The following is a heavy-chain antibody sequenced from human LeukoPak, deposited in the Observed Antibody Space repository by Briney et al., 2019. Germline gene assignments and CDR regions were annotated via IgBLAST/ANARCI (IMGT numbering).Heavy chain of an antibody. V-gene: IGHV4-34*01. CDR3: ARGGGSYASMAFDY. CDR1: GGSFSGYY. CDR2: INHSGST. D-gene: IGHD1-26*01. J-gene: IGHJ4*02. Sequence: SSETLSLTCAVYGGSFSGYYWSWIGQPPGKGLEWIGEINHSGSTNYNPSLKSRVTISVDTSKNQFSLKLSSVTAADTAVYYCARGGGSYASMAFDYWGQGTLVTVSS.